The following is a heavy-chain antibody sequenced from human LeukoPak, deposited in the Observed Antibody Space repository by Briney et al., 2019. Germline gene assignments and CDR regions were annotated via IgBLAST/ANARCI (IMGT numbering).Heavy chain of an antibody. J-gene: IGHJ4*02. CDR2: ISSSGSTI. Sequence: GGSLRLSCAASGFTFSSYEMNWVRQAPGKGLEWVSYISSSGSTIYYADSVKGRFTISRDNSKNTLYLQMNSLRAEDTAVYYCAKGLYGVSTRGIDYWGQGTLVTVSS. D-gene: IGHD3-3*01. CDR1: GFTFSSYE. CDR3: AKGLYGVSTRGIDY. V-gene: IGHV3-48*03.